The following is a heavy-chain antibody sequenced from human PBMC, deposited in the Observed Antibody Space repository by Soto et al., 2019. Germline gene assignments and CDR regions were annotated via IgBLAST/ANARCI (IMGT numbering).Heavy chain of an antibody. CDR3: VREHGYT. Sequence: QVQLQESGPGLVKPSQTLSLTCTVSGGYISSGDYWWSWVRQPPGKGLEWIGHIYYDGRTNYNPSLKSRITISVDTSKNQFSLNLTSVTAADTAVYYCVREHGYTWGQGTLVTVSS. CDR1: GGYISSGDYW. J-gene: IGHJ5*02. D-gene: IGHD5-18*01. CDR2: IYYDGRT. V-gene: IGHV4-30-4*01.